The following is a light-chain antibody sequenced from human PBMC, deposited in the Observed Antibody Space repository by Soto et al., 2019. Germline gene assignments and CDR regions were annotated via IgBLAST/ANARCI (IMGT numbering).Light chain of an antibody. J-gene: IGKJ1*01. V-gene: IGKV1-27*01. Sequence: DIQMTQSPTSLSASGGDRVTITCRASQGIRNFVAWYQQKPGKAHKLLIYAASTLQSGVPSRFSGSGSGTDFPVTINRLQHEHGATYSCHKYRGVPVLGPGTKVEIK. CDR3: HKYRGVPV. CDR1: QGIRNF. CDR2: AAS.